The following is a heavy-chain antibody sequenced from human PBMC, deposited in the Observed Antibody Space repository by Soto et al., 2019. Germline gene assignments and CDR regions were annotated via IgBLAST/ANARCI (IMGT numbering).Heavy chain of an antibody. D-gene: IGHD2-15*01. Sequence: QVQLQESGPGLVKPSETLSLTCTVSGGSISSYYWSWIRQPPGKGLEWIGYIYYSGSTNYNPSLKSRVPISFDTSRTPFALKLSSVTAADTAVYYCARGGCSGGSCYGWFDPWGQGTLVTVSS. J-gene: IGHJ5*02. V-gene: IGHV4-59*01. CDR2: IYYSGST. CDR1: GGSISSYY. CDR3: ARGGCSGGSCYGWFDP.